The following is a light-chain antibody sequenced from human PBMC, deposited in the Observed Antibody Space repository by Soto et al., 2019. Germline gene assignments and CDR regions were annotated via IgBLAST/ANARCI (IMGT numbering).Light chain of an antibody. V-gene: IGKV3-15*01. CDR2: GAS. Sequence: EMVLTQSPGTLSVSPGERATLSCRASQSVSSNLAWYQQKPGQAPRLLIYGASTRATGIPARFSGSGSGTEFTLTISSLQPDDFATYYCQHYNSYSEAFGQGTKVDIK. CDR1: QSVSSN. J-gene: IGKJ1*01. CDR3: QHYNSYSEA.